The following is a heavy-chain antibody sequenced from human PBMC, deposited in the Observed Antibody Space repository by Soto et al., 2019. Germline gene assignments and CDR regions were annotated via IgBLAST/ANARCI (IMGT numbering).Heavy chain of an antibody. Sequence: QVQLQESGPGLVKPSETLSLTCTVSGGSISPNYWSGIRPPPGKGLEWIGYIYFGGTTMYNPSLKSRVTISVDTSKNQFSLQLTSVTAADTAVYYCARLGGYFQALDSWGQGTLVTVSS. CDR3: ARLGGYFQALDS. CDR1: GGSISPNY. CDR2: IYFGGTT. V-gene: IGHV4-59*08. D-gene: IGHD3-22*01. J-gene: IGHJ4*02.